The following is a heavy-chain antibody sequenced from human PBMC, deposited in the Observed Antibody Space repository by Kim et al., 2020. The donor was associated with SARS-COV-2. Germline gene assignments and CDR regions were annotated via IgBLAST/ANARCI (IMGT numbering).Heavy chain of an antibody. CDR1: GFTFSSYS. V-gene: IGHV3-21*01. Sequence: GGSLRLSCAASGFTFSSYSMNWVRQAPGKGLEWVSSISSSSSYIYYADSVKGRFTISRDNAKNSLYLQMNSLRAEDTAVYYCARAFKSWLDRMGNAFDMWGQATMVTVSS. CDR3: ARAFKSWLDRMGNAFDM. D-gene: IGHD6-13*01. CDR2: ISSSSSYI. J-gene: IGHJ3*02.